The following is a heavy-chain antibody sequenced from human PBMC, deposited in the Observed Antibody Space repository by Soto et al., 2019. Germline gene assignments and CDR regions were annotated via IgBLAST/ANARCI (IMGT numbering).Heavy chain of an antibody. CDR3: ARKFAPEFFDS. Sequence: LKISCKGSGYTFSTYWIAWVRQMPGKGLEWMGIIYPGDSDTKYSPAFQGQVTISADKSINTAYLQWTSLEASDTAMYYCARKFAPEFFDSWGQGTLVTVSS. V-gene: IGHV5-51*01. J-gene: IGHJ4*02. CDR2: IYPGDSDT. D-gene: IGHD3-10*01. CDR1: GYTFSTYW.